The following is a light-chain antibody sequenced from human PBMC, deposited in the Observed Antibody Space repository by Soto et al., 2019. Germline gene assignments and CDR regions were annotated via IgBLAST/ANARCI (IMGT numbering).Light chain of an antibody. CDR2: GAS. CDR3: QQYASSLRYT. J-gene: IGKJ2*01. V-gene: IGKV3-20*01. CDR1: KSVSSNY. Sequence: EIVLTQSPGTLSLSPGERATLSSRASKSVSSNYLAWYQQKPGQAPRLLIYGASSRATGIPDRFSGSGSGTIFTLTISRLEPEDFAVYYCQQYASSLRYTFGQGTKLEI.